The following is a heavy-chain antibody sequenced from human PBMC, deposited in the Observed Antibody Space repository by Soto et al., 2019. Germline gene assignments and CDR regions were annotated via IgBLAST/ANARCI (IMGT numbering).Heavy chain of an antibody. CDR1: GGSISSYY. J-gene: IGHJ4*02. Sequence: PSETLSLTCTVSGGSISSYYWSWIRQPPGKRLEWIGYISYSGSTNYNPSLKSRVTISIDTSKNQFSLRLRSVTAADTAVYYCARRYGASFDYWGQGTLVTVSS. CDR2: ISYSGST. V-gene: IGHV4-59*01. CDR3: ARRYGASFDY. D-gene: IGHD4-17*01.